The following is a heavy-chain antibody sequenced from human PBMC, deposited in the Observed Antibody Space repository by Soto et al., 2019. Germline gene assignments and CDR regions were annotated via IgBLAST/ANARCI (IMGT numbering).Heavy chain of an antibody. Sequence: HPGGSLRLSCAASGFTFSSYSMNWVRQAPGKGLEWVSYISSSSSTIYYADSVKGRFTISRDNAKNSLYLQMNSLRDEDTAVYYCAILEHIPGKDAFDIWGQGTMVTVSS. V-gene: IGHV3-48*02. CDR3: AILEHIPGKDAFDI. J-gene: IGHJ3*02. D-gene: IGHD2-2*02. CDR1: GFTFSSYS. CDR2: ISSSSSTI.